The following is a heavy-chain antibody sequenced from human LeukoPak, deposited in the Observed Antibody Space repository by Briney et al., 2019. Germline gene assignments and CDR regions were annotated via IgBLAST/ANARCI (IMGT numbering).Heavy chain of an antibody. CDR2: IYHSGST. V-gene: IGHV4-30-2*01. J-gene: IGHJ4*02. D-gene: IGHD2-8*01. CDR1: GGSISSGGYY. CDR3: ARECRGCTNGVYV. Sequence: SETLSLTCTVSGGSISSGGYYWSWIRQPPGKGLEWIGYIYHSGSTYYNPSLKSRVTISVDRSKNQFSLKLSSVTAADTAVYYCARECRGCTNGVYVWGQGALVTVSS.